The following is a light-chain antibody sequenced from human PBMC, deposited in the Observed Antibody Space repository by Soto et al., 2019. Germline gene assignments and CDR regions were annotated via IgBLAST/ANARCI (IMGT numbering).Light chain of an antibody. V-gene: IGKV3-15*01. CDR3: QQYYSFPWT. CDR2: GAS. Sequence: KVMTQSAATVSVSPGERATLSCRASQSVSTNLAWYQHKPGQAPRLPISGASTRATGLPARFSGSGSGTEFTLTISFLQSEDFATYCCQQYYSFPWTFGQVTNVDIK. CDR1: QSVSTN. J-gene: IGKJ1*01.